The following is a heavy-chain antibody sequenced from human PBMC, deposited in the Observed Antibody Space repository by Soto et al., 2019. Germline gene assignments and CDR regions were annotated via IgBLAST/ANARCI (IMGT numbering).Heavy chain of an antibody. CDR1: GGPFIGHY. Sequence: QVQLQQWGAGLLKPSDTLSLTCAVFGGPFIGHYWTWIRQPPGKGLEWIGDISQSGSANYNPSLKSRVTISVDTSKNQFSLKLSSMTAADTAVYYCARGLPLSKNFWSGYYYFDYWGQGTLVTVSS. CDR2: ISQSGSA. V-gene: IGHV4-34*01. CDR3: ARGLPLSKNFWSGYYYFDY. D-gene: IGHD3-3*01. J-gene: IGHJ4*02.